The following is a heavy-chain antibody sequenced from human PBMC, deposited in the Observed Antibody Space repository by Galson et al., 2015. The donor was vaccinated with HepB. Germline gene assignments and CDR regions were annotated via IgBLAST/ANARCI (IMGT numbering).Heavy chain of an antibody. CDR3: ARGRSIAVAVHAFDI. J-gene: IGHJ3*02. V-gene: IGHV1-2*04. CDR2: INPNSGGT. CDR1: GYTFTGYY. Sequence: SVKVSCKASGYTFTGYYMHWVRQAPGQGLEWMGWINPNSGGTNYAQKFQGWVTMTRDTSISTAYMELSRLRSDDTAVYYCARGRSIAVAVHAFDIWGQGTMVTVSS. D-gene: IGHD6-19*01.